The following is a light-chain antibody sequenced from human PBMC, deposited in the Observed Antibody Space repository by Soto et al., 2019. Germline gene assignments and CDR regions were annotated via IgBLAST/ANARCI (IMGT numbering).Light chain of an antibody. V-gene: IGLV2-11*01. CDR2: DIS. J-gene: IGLJ1*01. Sequence: QSALTQPRSVSGCPGQSVTISCTGTSYDVGDYKYVSWYRQHPGKAPKLMIYDISERPSGVPDRFSGSKSGNTASLTISGLQAEDEADYYCCSYAGSYSYVFGTGTKLTVL. CDR3: CSYAGSYSYV. CDR1: SYDVGDYKY.